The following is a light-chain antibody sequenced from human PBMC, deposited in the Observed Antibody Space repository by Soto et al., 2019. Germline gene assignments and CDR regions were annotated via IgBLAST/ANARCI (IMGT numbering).Light chain of an antibody. V-gene: IGKV3-20*01. J-gene: IGKJ4*01. CDR2: GAS. CDR1: QSVSSSY. Sequence: EIVLTQSPGTLSLSPGERATLSCRASQSVSSSYLAWYQQKPGQAPRLLIYGASSRATGITDRFSRSGSGTAFTLTISRLEPEDFAVYYCHQYGSSPPTFGGGTKVEIK. CDR3: HQYGSSPPT.